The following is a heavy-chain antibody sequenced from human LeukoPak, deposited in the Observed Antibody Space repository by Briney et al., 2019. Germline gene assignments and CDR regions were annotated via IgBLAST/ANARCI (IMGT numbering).Heavy chain of an antibody. J-gene: IGHJ4*02. Sequence: SETLSLTCAVYGGSFSGYYWSWIRQPPGKGLEWIGEINRSGSTNYNPSLKSRVTISVDTSKNQFSLKLSSVTAADTAVYYCARTCFGSTSCYACWGQGTLVTVSS. CDR2: INRSGST. D-gene: IGHD2-2*01. CDR3: ARTCFGSTSCYAC. V-gene: IGHV4-34*01. CDR1: GGSFSGYY.